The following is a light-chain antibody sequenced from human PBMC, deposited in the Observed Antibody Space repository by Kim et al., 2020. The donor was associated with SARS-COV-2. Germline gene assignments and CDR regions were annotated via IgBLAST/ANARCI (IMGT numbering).Light chain of an antibody. Sequence: ALGQTVRITCQGDRLRSYYASWYQQKPGQAPVLVIYGKNNRPTGIPDRFSGSSSGNTASLTITGAQAEDEADYYCNSRDSSGNHWVFGGGTKVTVL. J-gene: IGLJ3*02. CDR2: GKN. CDR1: RLRSYY. V-gene: IGLV3-19*01. CDR3: NSRDSSGNHWV.